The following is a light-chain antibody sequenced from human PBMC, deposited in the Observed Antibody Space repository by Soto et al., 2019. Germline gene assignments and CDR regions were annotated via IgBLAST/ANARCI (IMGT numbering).Light chain of an antibody. J-gene: IGKJ1*01. V-gene: IGKV1-39*01. Sequence: DIQMTQSPSSLSASVGDRVTITCRASQSISSYLNWYQQKPGTAPKLLIYAASSLQSGGPSRFSGSGSGTAFTLTISRLQPEDFATYYCQQSSSPPRTFGQGTKVEIK. CDR3: QQSSSPPRT. CDR2: AAS. CDR1: QSISSY.